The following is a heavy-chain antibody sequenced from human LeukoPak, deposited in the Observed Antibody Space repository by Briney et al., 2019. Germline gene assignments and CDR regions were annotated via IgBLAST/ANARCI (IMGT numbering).Heavy chain of an antibody. CDR3: ARDFWGAYRVDYFDY. J-gene: IGHJ4*02. Sequence: TGGSLRLSCAASGFTFSNYWMSWVRRAPGKGLEWVANIKQDGSETYYVDSVRGRLTISRDNAKKSLYLQMNSLRAEDTAVYYCARDFWGAYRVDYFDYWGQGILVTVSS. D-gene: IGHD3-3*01. CDR1: GFTFSNYW. V-gene: IGHV3-7*01. CDR2: IKQDGSET.